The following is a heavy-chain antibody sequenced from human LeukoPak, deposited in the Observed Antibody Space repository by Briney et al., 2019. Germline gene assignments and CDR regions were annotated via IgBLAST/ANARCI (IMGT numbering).Heavy chain of an antibody. J-gene: IGHJ4*02. V-gene: IGHV1-69*13. Sequence: ASVKVSCKASGGTFSSYAISWVRQAPGQGLEWMGGIIPIFGTANYAQKFQGRVTITADESTSTAYMELSSLRSEDTAVYYCAREGSIFGVAESFDYWGQGTLVTASS. D-gene: IGHD3-3*01. CDR1: GGTFSSYA. CDR3: AREGSIFGVAESFDY. CDR2: IIPIFGTA.